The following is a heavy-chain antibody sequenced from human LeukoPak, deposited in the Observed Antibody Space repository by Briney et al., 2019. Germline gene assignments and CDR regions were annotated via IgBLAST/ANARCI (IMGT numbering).Heavy chain of an antibody. CDR2: IIPIFGTA. Sequence: SVKVSCKASGGTFISYAISWVRQAPGQGLEWMGGIIPIFGTANYAQKFQGRVTITADESTSTAYMELSSLRSEDTAVYYCARVVRFSAPYFDYWGQGTLVTVSS. J-gene: IGHJ4*02. CDR3: ARVVRFSAPYFDY. V-gene: IGHV1-69*13. CDR1: GGTFISYA. D-gene: IGHD3-3*01.